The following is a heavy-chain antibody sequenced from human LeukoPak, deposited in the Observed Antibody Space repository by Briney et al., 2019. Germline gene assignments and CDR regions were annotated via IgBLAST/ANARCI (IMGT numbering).Heavy chain of an antibody. CDR3: ARANWNDVYYGMDV. CDR2: INPNSGGT. V-gene: IGHV1-2*02. Sequence: ASVKVSCKASGYTFTGYYMHWVRQAPGQGLGWMGWINPNSGGTNYAQKFQGRVTMTRDTSIGTAYMELSRLRSDDTAVYYCARANWNDVYYGMDVWGQGTTVTVSS. CDR1: GYTFTGYY. D-gene: IGHD1-20*01. J-gene: IGHJ6*02.